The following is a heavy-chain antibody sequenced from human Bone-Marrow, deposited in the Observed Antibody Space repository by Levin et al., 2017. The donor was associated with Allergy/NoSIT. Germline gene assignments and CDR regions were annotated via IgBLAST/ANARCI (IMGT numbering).Heavy chain of an antibody. D-gene: IGHD2-15*01. CDR3: ARDVLRDDGGYTYYFDY. CDR2: IYYSGNT. Sequence: GSLRLSCTVSGGSLSSSTYYYWGWIRQPPGKGLEWIGSIYYSGNTYYNPSLKSRVTISFDTSKNQFSLKLTSVTAADTAVYFCARDVLRDDGGYTYYFDYWGQGTPVTVSS. CDR1: GGSLSSSTYYY. V-gene: IGHV4-39*07. J-gene: IGHJ4*02.